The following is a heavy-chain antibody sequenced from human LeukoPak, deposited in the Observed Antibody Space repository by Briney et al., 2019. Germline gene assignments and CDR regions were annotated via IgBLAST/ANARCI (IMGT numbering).Heavy chain of an antibody. V-gene: IGHV1-18*01. D-gene: IGHD2-2*01. CDR2: ISANNNNT. J-gene: IGHJ4*02. CDR3: ARALYHTFDY. CDR1: GYSFTTYG. Sequence: ASVKVSCKASGYSFTTYGISWVRQAPGQGLEWMGWISANNNNTDNVQKLQGRVTMTTDTSTSTAYMELRSLRSDDTAVYYCARALYHTFDYWGQGTLVSVSS.